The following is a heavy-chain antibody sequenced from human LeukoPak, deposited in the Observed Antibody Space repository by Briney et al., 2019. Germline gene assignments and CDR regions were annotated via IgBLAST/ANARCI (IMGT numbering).Heavy chain of an antibody. CDR1: GLTFNRYA. CDR2: ISYDGSNK. J-gene: IGHJ6*02. Sequence: PGGSLRLSCAASGLTFNRYAMHWVRQAPGKGLEWVAVISYDGSNKYYAGSVKGRFTISRDNFKNTLYLQMNSLRVEDTAVYFCARGGTEIYYYHYGMDVWGQGTTVTVSS. D-gene: IGHD5-12*01. V-gene: IGHV3-30*04. CDR3: ARGGTEIYYYHYGMDV.